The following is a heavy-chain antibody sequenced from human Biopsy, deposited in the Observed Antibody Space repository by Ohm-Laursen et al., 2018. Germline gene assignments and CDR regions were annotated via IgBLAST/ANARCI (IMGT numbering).Heavy chain of an antibody. D-gene: IGHD3-22*01. Sequence: TLSLTCAVHGESFNGYYWSWIRQTPGKGLEWIGEINHSGRTNYNPSLKSRVTILVDTSKNQFSLKVRSVTAADTAVYYCVRGVDYYDPYHYYALDVWGQGTTVTVSS. CDR3: VRGVDYYDPYHYYALDV. CDR1: GESFNGYY. CDR2: INHSGRT. J-gene: IGHJ6*02. V-gene: IGHV4-34*01.